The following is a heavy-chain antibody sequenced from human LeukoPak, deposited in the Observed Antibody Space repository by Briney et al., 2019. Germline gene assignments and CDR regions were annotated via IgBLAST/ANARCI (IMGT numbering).Heavy chain of an antibody. CDR2: IYTSGST. CDR1: GGSISSYY. CDR3: ARAPCSSTSCYVDY. V-gene: IGHV4-4*07. D-gene: IGHD2-2*01. Sequence: PSETLSLTCTVSGGSISSYYWSWIRQPAGKGLEWIGRIYTSGSTNHNPSLKSRVTMSVDTSKNQFSLKLSSVTAADTAVYYCARAPCSSTSCYVDYWGQGTLVTVSS. J-gene: IGHJ4*02.